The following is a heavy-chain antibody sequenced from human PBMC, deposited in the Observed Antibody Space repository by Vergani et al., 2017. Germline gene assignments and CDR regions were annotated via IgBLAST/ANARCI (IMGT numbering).Heavy chain of an antibody. J-gene: IGHJ4*02. CDR3: ARRSGIVYDIFSGTQYFFDF. Sequence: QVQLQESGPGLVKPSETLSLTFAVSGFSIDNGYYWDWIRQPPGKGLEWIGSIYRTGRTHFNPSLKSRVTISVDTSNNHFSLMLNSLTAADTAVYYCARRSGIVYDIFSGTQYFFDFWGQGTLVTVSS. CDR1: GFSIDNGYY. CDR2: IYRTGRT. D-gene: IGHD3-9*01. V-gene: IGHV4-38-2*01.